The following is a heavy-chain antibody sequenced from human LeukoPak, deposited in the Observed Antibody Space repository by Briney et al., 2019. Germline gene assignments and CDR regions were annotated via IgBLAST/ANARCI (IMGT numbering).Heavy chain of an antibody. V-gene: IGHV1-8*01. J-gene: IGHJ3*02. D-gene: IGHD6-13*01. Sequence: GASVKVSCKASGYTFTSYDINWVRQATGQGLEWMGWMNPNSGNTGYAQKFQGRVTMTRNTSIRKAYMELSSLRSEDTAVYYCASSVRGVAGAFDIWGQGTMVTVSS. CDR2: MNPNSGNT. CDR3: ASSVRGVAGAFDI. CDR1: GYTFTSYD.